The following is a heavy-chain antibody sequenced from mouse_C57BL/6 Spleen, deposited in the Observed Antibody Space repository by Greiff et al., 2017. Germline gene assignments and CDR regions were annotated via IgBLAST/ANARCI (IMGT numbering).Heavy chain of an antibody. CDR1: GYTFTSYW. D-gene: IGHD1-1*01. CDR3: ARSYYGSSSWYCDV. J-gene: IGHJ1*03. V-gene: IGHV1-64*01. CDR2: IHPNSGST. Sequence: QVQLQQPGAELVKPGASVKLSCKASGYTFTSYWMHWVKQRPGQGLEWIGMIHPNSGSTNYNEKFKSKATLTVDKSSSTAYMQLSSLTSEDSAVYYCARSYYGSSSWYCDVWGTGTTVTVSS.